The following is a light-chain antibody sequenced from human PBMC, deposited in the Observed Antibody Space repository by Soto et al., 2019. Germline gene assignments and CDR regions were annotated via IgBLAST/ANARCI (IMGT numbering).Light chain of an antibody. Sequence: QSALTQPPSASGSPGQSVTISWTGTDSDVGGYNFVSWYQQHPGRAPKLMIYEVYQRPSGVPDRFSGSKSGNTASLTVSGLQAEDEANYYCSSYAASDNFVIFGGGTKLTVL. CDR1: DSDVGGYNF. J-gene: IGLJ2*01. CDR3: SSYAASDNFVI. V-gene: IGLV2-8*01. CDR2: EVY.